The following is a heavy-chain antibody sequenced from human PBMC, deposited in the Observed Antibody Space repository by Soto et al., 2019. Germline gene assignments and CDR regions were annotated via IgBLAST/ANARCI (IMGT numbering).Heavy chain of an antibody. CDR3: ARAGDDCSAANCYVIDY. V-gene: IGHV1-3*04. Sequence: ASVKVSCKASGYTFTRYAMHWVRQAPGQRLEWMGWINSGKGNTKYSERFQGRVTITSDASASTAYMDLSSLRSEDTAMYYCARAGDDCSAANCYVIDYWGQGTLVTVSS. D-gene: IGHD2-2*01. CDR1: GYTFTRYA. CDR2: INSGKGNT. J-gene: IGHJ4*02.